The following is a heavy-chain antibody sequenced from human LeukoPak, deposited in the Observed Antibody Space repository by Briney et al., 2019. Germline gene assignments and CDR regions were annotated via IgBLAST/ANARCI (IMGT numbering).Heavy chain of an antibody. CDR1: GFTFSKFA. Sequence: QAGGSLRLSCAASGFTFSKFAMSWVRQAPGKGLEWVSGISGTGATTHYADSVKGRFTISRDNSKNTLYLQMNSLRAEDTAVYYCAKAVTMVIVVTDYWGQGTLVTVSS. CDR2: ISGTGATT. CDR3: AKAVTMVIVVTDY. V-gene: IGHV3-23*01. D-gene: IGHD3-22*01. J-gene: IGHJ4*02.